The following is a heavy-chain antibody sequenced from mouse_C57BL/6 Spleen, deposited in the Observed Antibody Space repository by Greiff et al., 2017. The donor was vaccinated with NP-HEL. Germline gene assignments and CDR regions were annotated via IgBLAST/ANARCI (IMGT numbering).Heavy chain of an antibody. CDR1: GYTFTSYW. CDR2: IEPSDSYT. J-gene: IGHJ4*01. Sequence: QVQLQQPGAELVMPGASVKLSCKASGYTFTSYWMHWVKPRPGQGLEWIGEIEPSDSYTNYNQKFKGKSTLTVNKSSSTAYMRLSGLTSEESAVYYCARNDAYAMDYWGHGTSVTVSS. V-gene: IGHV1-69*01. CDR3: ARNDAYAMDY. D-gene: IGHD2-3*01.